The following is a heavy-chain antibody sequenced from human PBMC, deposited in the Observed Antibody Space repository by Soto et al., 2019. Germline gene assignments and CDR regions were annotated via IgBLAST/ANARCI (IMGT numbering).Heavy chain of an antibody. CDR3: ARLAGGNTPDY. V-gene: IGHV3-74*01. CDR2: INNDGSST. Sequence: EVQLVESGGGFVQPGGSLRLSCAASGFTFSAYWMHWVRQGPGRGLVWVSRINNDGSSTAYADSVKGRFTISRDNAENTLYLQMNSLRAEDTAVYYCARLAGGNTPDYWGQGTLGTVP. CDR1: GFTFSAYW. J-gene: IGHJ4*02. D-gene: IGHD3-16*01.